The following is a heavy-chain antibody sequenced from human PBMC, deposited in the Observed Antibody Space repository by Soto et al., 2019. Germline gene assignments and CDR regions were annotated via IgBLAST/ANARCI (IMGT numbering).Heavy chain of an antibody. CDR3: AKDLRSSSGWYDYFDY. V-gene: IGHV3-23*01. CDR1: GVTFSSYA. Sequence: GGSLRLSCAASGVTFSSYAMSWVRQAPGKGLEWVSAISGSGGSTYYADSVKGRFTISRDNSKNTLYLQMNSLRAEDTAVYYCAKDLRSSSGWYDYFDYWGQGTLVTVS. CDR2: ISGSGGST. D-gene: IGHD6-19*01. J-gene: IGHJ4*02.